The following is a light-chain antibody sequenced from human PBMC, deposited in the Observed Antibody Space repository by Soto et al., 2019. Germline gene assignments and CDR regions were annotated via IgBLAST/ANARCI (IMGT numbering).Light chain of an antibody. CDR3: QQSYSTPWT. J-gene: IGKJ1*01. Sequence: DIQMTQSPSYLSASVGDRVTITCRTSHSFSIYLNWYQQKPGKAPILLIYAASSLGSGVPSRFSGSGSGTDFTLIISSLQPEDIATYYCQQSYSTPWTFGQGTKVEIK. CDR1: HSFSIY. CDR2: AAS. V-gene: IGKV1-39*01.